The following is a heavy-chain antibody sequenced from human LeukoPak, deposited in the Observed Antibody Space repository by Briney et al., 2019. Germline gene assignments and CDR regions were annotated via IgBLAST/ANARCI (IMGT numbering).Heavy chain of an antibody. CDR2: IYYSAST. CDR1: GGSISSGGYY. Sequence: SETLSLTCTVSGGSISSGGYYWSWIRQHPGKGLEWIGYIYYSASTYCNPSLRSRVTISVDTSKNQFSLKLNSVTAADTAVYYCASQPRSTYYYDSSGYYSFFFDFWGQGTLVTVSS. D-gene: IGHD3-22*01. CDR3: ASQPRSTYYYDSSGYYSFFFDF. V-gene: IGHV4-31*03. J-gene: IGHJ4*02.